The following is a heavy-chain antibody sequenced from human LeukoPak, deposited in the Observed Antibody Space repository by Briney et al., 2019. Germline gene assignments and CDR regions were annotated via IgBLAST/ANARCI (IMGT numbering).Heavy chain of an antibody. J-gene: IGHJ4*02. CDR2: INPNSGGT. CDR1: GCTFTAYY. D-gene: IGHD3-16*02. Sequence: ASVRVSCKASGCTFTAYYMHWVRQAPGQGLEWMGWINPNSGGTNYAQKFKGWVTLTRDTSINTTYMELSRLASDVTAVYFCARGTPGSYLGYWGQGTLVTVSP. CDR3: ARGTPGSYLGY. V-gene: IGHV1-2*04.